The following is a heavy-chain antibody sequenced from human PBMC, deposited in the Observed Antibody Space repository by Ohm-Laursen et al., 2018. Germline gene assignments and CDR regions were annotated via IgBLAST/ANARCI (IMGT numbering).Heavy chain of an antibody. J-gene: IGHJ4*02. CDR2: ISSSSSYI. D-gene: IGHD2-2*01. CDR3: AKGFRRYCSSTSCYSPFGY. Sequence: SLRLSCAASGFTFSSYSMNWVRQAPGKGLEWVPSISSSSSYIYYADSVKGRFTISRDNAKNSLYLQMNSLRAEDTALYYCAKGFRRYCSSTSCYSPFGYWGQGTLVTVSS. V-gene: IGHV3-21*04. CDR1: GFTFSSYS.